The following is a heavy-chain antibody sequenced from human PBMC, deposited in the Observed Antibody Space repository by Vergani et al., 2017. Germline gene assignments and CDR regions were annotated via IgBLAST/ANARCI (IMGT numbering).Heavy chain of an antibody. V-gene: IGHV4-31*03. Sequence: QVQLQESGPGLVKPSQTLSLTCTVSGGSISSGGYYWSWIRQHPGKGLEWIGYIYYRGSTYYNPSLKSRVTISVDTSKNQFVLKLSAVTAADTAVYYCARGGLSSAFDIWGQGTMVTVSS. CDR3: ARGGLSSAFDI. CDR1: GGSISSGGYY. J-gene: IGHJ3*02. CDR2: IYYRGST. D-gene: IGHD3-16*02.